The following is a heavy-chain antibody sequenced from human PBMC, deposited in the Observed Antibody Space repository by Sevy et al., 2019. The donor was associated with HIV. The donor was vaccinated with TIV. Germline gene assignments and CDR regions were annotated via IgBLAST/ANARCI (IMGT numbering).Heavy chain of an antibody. V-gene: IGHV3-33*01. Sequence: GGSLRLSCTASGFTFSNFGIHWVRQAPGKGLQWVALMWYDGNNKYYADSVKGRFTISRDSSKNTVYLQMNNLRAEDTAMYYCATGPSLIVAGAAGYLDYWGQGTLVTVSS. CDR2: MWYDGNNK. D-gene: IGHD2-21*01. CDR3: ATGPSLIVAGAAGYLDY. CDR1: GFTFSNFG. J-gene: IGHJ4*02.